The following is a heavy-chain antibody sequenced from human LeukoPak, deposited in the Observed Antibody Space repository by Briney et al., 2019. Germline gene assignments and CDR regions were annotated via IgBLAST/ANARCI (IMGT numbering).Heavy chain of an antibody. V-gene: IGHV4-59*04. J-gene: IGHJ4*02. Sequence: PSETLSLTCTVSDDSISDYYRGWIRQPPGKGLEWIGYIYHSGSTYYNPSLKSRVTISVDRSKNQFSLKLSSVTAADTAVYYCASQNYDAQSLGFDYWGQGTLVTVSS. CDR3: ASQNYDAQSLGFDY. D-gene: IGHD4/OR15-4a*01. CDR1: DDSISDYY. CDR2: IYHSGST.